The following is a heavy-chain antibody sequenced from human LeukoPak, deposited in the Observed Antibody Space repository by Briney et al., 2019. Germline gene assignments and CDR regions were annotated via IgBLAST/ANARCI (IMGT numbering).Heavy chain of an antibody. D-gene: IGHD5-18*01. J-gene: IGHJ4*02. CDR1: GFTFSSYS. CDR2: ISSSSSYI. V-gene: IGHV3-21*01. Sequence: GGSLRLSCAASGFTFSSYSMNWVRQAPGKGLEWVSSISSSSSYIYYADSVKGRFTISRDNAKNSLYLQMNSLRAEDTAVYYCATAPPGYSYGYYSDYWGQGTLVTVSS. CDR3: ATAPPGYSYGYYSDY.